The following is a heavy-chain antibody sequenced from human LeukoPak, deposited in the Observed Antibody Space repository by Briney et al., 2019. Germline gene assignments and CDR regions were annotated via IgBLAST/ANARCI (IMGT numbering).Heavy chain of an antibody. V-gene: IGHV1-8*01. CDR2: MNPNSGNT. D-gene: IGHD6-19*01. Sequence: ASVKVSCKASGYTFTSYDINWVRQATGQGLEWMGWMNPNSGNTGYAQKFQGRVTMTRNTSISTAYMELSSLRSEDTAVYYCARGVLSIAVAVDWGQGTLVTVSS. J-gene: IGHJ4*02. CDR3: ARGVLSIAVAVD. CDR1: GYTFTSYD.